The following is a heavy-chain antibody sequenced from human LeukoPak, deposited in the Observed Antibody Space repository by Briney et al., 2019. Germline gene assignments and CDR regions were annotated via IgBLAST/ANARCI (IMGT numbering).Heavy chain of an antibody. CDR2: VRSKADGGTT. Sequence: PGGSLRLSCAASGFTFSSAWMTWVRQAPGKGLEWVGRVRSKADGGTTDYAAPAKGRFTISRDDSKNTVLLQMNSLKTEDTAVYYCTTVRPGTSDSYWGQGTLITVSS. J-gene: IGHJ4*02. CDR1: GFTFSSAW. CDR3: TTVRPGTSDSY. V-gene: IGHV3-15*01. D-gene: IGHD2-8*02.